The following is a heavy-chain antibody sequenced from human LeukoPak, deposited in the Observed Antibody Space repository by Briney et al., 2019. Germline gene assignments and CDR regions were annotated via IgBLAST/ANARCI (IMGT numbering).Heavy chain of an antibody. CDR1: GGTFSSYA. J-gene: IGHJ6*04. D-gene: IGHD6-19*01. CDR2: IIPIFGTA. CDR3: AREPEAGTVNYYGMDV. V-gene: IGHV1-69*06. Sequence: SVKVSCKATGGTFSSYAISWVRQAPGQGLEWMGGIIPIFGTANYAQKFQGRVTITADKSTSTAYMELSSLRSEDTAVYYCAREPEAGTVNYYGMDVWGKGTTVTVSS.